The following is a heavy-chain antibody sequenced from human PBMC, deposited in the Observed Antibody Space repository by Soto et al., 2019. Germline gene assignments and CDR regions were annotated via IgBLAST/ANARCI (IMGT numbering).Heavy chain of an antibody. Sequence: QVQLVQSGAEVKKPGASVKVSCKASGYTFTSYDINWVRQATGQGLEWMGWMNPNSGNTGYAQKFQGRVTMTRNTSISTAYMELSSLRCEDTAVYYCARRYQRYTWNYIGYWGQGTLVTVSS. J-gene: IGHJ4*02. CDR1: GYTFTSYD. D-gene: IGHD1-20*01. CDR3: ARRYQRYTWNYIGY. V-gene: IGHV1-8*01. CDR2: MNPNSGNT.